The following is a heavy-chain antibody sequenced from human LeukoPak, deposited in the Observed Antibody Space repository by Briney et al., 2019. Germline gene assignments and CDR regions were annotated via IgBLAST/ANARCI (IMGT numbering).Heavy chain of an antibody. CDR3: ARDSGEGWFGEEGSY. Sequence: PSETLSLTCTVSGGSISSSSYYWGWIRQPPGKGLEWIGSIYYSGSTYYNPSLKSRVTISVDTSKNQFSLKLSSVTAADTAVYYCARDSGEGWFGEEGSYWGQGTLVTVSS. V-gene: IGHV4-39*07. CDR1: GGSISSSSYY. J-gene: IGHJ4*02. CDR2: IYYSGST. D-gene: IGHD3-10*01.